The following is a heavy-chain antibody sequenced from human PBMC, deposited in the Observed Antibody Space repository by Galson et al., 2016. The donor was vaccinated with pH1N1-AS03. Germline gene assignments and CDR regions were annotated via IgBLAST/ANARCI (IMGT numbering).Heavy chain of an antibody. V-gene: IGHV3-48*03. CDR1: GFTFSKFE. J-gene: IGHJ4*02. CDR3: ARDRPNYNVYLDH. Sequence: SLRLSCAASGFTFSKFEMNWVRQAPGKGLEWISYITGRGSPRYYADSVKGRFTISRDNAKNSLYLQTNSLRAEDTAVYYCARDRPNYNVYLDHWGQGILVTVSS. CDR2: ITGRGSPR. D-gene: IGHD5-24*01.